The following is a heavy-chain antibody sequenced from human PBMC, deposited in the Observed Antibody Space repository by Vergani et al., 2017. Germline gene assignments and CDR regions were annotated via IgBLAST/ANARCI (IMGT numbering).Heavy chain of an antibody. J-gene: IGHJ6*03. V-gene: IGHV3-30*03. CDR2: ISYDGNKK. Sequence: QVQLVESGGGEVQPGRSLRLSCSAAGFPFSDYGVHWVRQAPGKGLEWVSVISYDGNKKNYADSVKGRFTISRDNSKNTLYLEMNALRAEDTAVYYCARDVLTRVTTLEYYDMGGWGKGTTVAV. D-gene: IGHD1-1*01. CDR3: ARDVLTRVTTLEYYDMGG. CDR1: GFPFSDYG.